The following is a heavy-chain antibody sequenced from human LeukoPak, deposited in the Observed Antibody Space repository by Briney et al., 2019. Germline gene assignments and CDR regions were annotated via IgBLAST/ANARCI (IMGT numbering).Heavy chain of an antibody. V-gene: IGHV3-23*01. Sequence: GGSLRLSCAASRFTFSNYAMRWLRQAPGKGLEWVSAITGNGDYTDYADSVKGRFTIYRDNSKNTLYRQMNSLRAEDTAVYYCARRAGAYSHPYDYWGQGTLVTVSS. D-gene: IGHD4-17*01. CDR3: ARRAGAYSHPYDY. J-gene: IGHJ4*02. CDR1: RFTFSNYA. CDR2: ITGNGDYT.